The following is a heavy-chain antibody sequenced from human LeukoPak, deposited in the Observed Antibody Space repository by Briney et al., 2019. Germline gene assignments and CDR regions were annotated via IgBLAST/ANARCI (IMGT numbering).Heavy chain of an antibody. CDR2: IYYSGST. D-gene: IGHD3-10*01. J-gene: IGHJ4*02. V-gene: IGHV4-59*01. CDR3: ARVKSRWFGGARFEYFDY. Sequence: SETLSLTCTVSGGSISSYYWSWIRQPPGKGLEWMGYIYYSGSTNYNPSLKSRVTISVDTSKNQFSLKLSSVTAADTAVYYCARVKSRWFGGARFEYFDYWGQGTLVTVSS. CDR1: GGSISSYY.